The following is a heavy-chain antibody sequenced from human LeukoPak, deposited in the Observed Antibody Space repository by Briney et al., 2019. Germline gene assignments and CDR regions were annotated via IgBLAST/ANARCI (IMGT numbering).Heavy chain of an antibody. V-gene: IGHV4-39*07. D-gene: IGHD3-22*01. CDR2: IYYSGST. CDR3: ARGGDSSGYSIYYFDY. J-gene: IGHJ4*02. Sequence: SETLSLTCTVSGGSISSSSYYWGGIRQPPGNGLEWIGSIYYSGSTYYNPSLKSRVTISVDTSKNQFSLRLSSVTAADTAVYYRARGGDSSGYSIYYFDYWGQGTLVTVSS. CDR1: GGSISSSSYY.